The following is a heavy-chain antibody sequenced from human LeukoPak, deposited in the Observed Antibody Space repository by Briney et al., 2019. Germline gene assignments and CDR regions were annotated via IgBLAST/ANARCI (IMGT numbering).Heavy chain of an antibody. V-gene: IGHV1-18*01. Sequence: GASVKVSCKTSGYTFSSYGISWVRQAPGQGLEWMGWISNYNGNIKYAQKLQGRVTMTTDPSTRTGYMELRSLGSDDTAVYYCARAGITTQIDYWGQGTLVTVSS. CDR1: GYTFSSYG. D-gene: IGHD6-19*01. CDR2: ISNYNGNI. J-gene: IGHJ4*02. CDR3: ARAGITTQIDY.